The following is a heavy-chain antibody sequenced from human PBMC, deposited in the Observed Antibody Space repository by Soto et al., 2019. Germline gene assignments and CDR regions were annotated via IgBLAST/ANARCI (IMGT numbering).Heavy chain of an antibody. D-gene: IGHD3-22*01. J-gene: IGHJ3*02. CDR2: IYYSGST. CDR3: ARDSGTYYYDSSGYYWGNYAFDI. V-gene: IGHV4-59*01. Sequence: SETLSLTCTVSGGSISSYYWSWIRQPPGKGLEWIGYIYYSGSTDYNPSLKSRVTISVDTSKNQFSLKLSSVTAADTAVYYCARDSGTYYYDSSGYYWGNYAFDIWGQGTMVTVS. CDR1: GGSISSYY.